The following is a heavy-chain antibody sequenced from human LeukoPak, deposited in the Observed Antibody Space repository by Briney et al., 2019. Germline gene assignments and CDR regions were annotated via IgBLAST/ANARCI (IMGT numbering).Heavy chain of an antibody. CDR2: ISSSSSYI. J-gene: IGHJ4*02. CDR1: GFTFSSYS. D-gene: IGHD6-13*01. Sequence: GGSLRLSCAASGFTFSSYSMNWVRQAPGKGLEWVSSISSSSSYIYYADSVKGRFTISRDNAKNSLYLRMNSLRAEDTAVYYCARGPLAAAGDYWGQGTLVTVSS. V-gene: IGHV3-21*01. CDR3: ARGPLAAAGDY.